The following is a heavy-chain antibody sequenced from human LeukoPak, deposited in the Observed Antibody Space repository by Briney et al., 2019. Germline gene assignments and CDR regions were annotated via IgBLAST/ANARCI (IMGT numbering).Heavy chain of an antibody. J-gene: IGHJ4*02. CDR1: GGSFSGYY. CDR3: ARGPPLLWFGELLRWYYFDY. D-gene: IGHD3-10*01. Sequence: SETLSLTCAVYGGSFSGYYWSWIRQPPGKGLEWIGEINHSGSTNYNPSHKSRVTISVDTSKNQFSLKLSSVTAADTAVYYCARGPPLLWFGELLRWYYFDYWGQGTLVTVSS. CDR2: INHSGST. V-gene: IGHV4-34*01.